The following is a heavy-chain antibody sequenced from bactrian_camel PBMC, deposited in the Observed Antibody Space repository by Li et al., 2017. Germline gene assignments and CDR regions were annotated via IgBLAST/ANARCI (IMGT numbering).Heavy chain of an antibody. CDR3: AAEAADTGRPPNLCYAHTVEDLFY. Sequence: HVQLVESGGGSVQSGGSLRLSCELSGYTYSRYCLGWFRQAPGKEREGVAAINSDGITSYADSVMDRFTIAQDNSKNTLYLQMNNLNPEDTAMYYCAAEAADTGRPPNLCYAHTVEDLFYWGQGTQVTVS. D-gene: IGHD3*01. V-gene: IGHV3S26*01. CDR2: INSDGIT. CDR1: GYTYSRYC. J-gene: IGHJ4*01.